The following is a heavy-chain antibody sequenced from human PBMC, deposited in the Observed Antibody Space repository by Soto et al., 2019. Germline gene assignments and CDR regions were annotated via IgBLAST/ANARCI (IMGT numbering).Heavy chain of an antibody. CDR3: SRFIMVGGWFDPNYYHGMDV. J-gene: IGHJ6*02. CDR1: GYTFSNYG. CDR2: ISGYNGNT. D-gene: IGHD6-19*01. Sequence: QVQLVQSGAEVKKPGASVTVSCKTSGYTFSNYGINWVRQAPGQGLEWMGWISGYNGNTNYAQTVQGRVTMTTDTSTGTVYMDLRSLTSDDTAIYYCSRFIMVGGWFDPNYYHGMDVWGQGTTVTVSS. V-gene: IGHV1-18*01.